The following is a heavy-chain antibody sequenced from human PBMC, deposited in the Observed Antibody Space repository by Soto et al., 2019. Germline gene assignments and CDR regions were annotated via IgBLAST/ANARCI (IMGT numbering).Heavy chain of an antibody. Sequence: VSCKASGYTFTSYGINWVRQAPGQGLEWMGWINTNNGNTKYAQKFQERVTMTADTSTNTAHMELRSLRGEDTAHYYCVRGTSDWYGIDYWGQGTPVTVPS. CDR3: VRGTSDWYGIDY. V-gene: IGHV1-18*01. CDR1: GYTFTSYG. D-gene: IGHD3-9*01. CDR2: INTNNGNT. J-gene: IGHJ4*02.